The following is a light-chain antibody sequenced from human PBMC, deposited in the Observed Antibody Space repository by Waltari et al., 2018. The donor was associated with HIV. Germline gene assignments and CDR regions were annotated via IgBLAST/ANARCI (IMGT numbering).Light chain of an antibody. Sequence: NFMLTQPHSLSESPRTTVTITCTPTRGTVASNHVQCYKQRPGSSPTTVIYQDNQRPSGVPARFSGSIDSSSTAASLTISGLKTEDAADYYCQSYDSNNHVLFGGGTKLTVL. CDR3: QSYDSNNHVL. CDR1: RGTVASNH. CDR2: QDN. V-gene: IGLV6-57*01. J-gene: IGLJ2*01.